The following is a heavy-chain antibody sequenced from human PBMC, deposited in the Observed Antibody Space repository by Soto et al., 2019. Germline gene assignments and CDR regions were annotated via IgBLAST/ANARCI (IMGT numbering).Heavy chain of an antibody. CDR3: ARDLVGATGY. CDR2: ISYDGSNK. CDR1: GFTFSSYP. V-gene: IGHV3-30-3*01. J-gene: IGHJ4*02. Sequence: QVQLVESGGGVVQPGRSLRLSCAASGFTFSSYPMHWVRQAPGKGLEWVAVISYDGSNKYYADSVKGRFTISRDNSKNTLYLQMNSLRAEDTAVYYCARDLVGATGYWGQGTLVTVSS. D-gene: IGHD1-26*01.